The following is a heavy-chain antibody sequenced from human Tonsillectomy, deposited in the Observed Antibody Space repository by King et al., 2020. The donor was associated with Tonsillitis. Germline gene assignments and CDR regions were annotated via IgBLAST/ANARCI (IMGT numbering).Heavy chain of an antibody. D-gene: IGHD3-3*01. J-gene: IGHJ4*02. Sequence: QLQESGPGLVKPSQTLSLTCTVSGGSISSGGYYWSWIRQHPGKGLEWIGYIYYSGSTYYNPSLKSRVTISVDTSKNQLSLKLSSVTAADTAVYYCARGWNKSSGQKSSFDYWGQGTLVTVSS. V-gene: IGHV4-31*03. CDR1: GGSISSGGYY. CDR3: ARGWNKSSGQKSSFDY. CDR2: IYYSGST.